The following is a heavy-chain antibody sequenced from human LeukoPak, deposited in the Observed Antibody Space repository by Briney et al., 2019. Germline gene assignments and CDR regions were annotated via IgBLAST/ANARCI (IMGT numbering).Heavy chain of an antibody. CDR1: EFSVSSNY. CDR3: ARKSDSLMLRGGDC. CDR2: IYSGGTT. J-gene: IGHJ4*02. D-gene: IGHD3-10*01. V-gene: IGHV3-66*01. Sequence: GGSLRLSCAASEFSVSSNYMTWVRQAPGKGLECVSIIYSGGTTYYADSARGRFTISRDNSKNTLYLQMDRLRVEDTAVYYCARKSDSLMLRGGDCWGQGTLVTVSS.